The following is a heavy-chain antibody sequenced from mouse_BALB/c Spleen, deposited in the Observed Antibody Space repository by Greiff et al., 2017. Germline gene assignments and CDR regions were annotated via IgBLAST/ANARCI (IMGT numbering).Heavy chain of an antibody. D-gene: IGHD1-1*01. CDR3: ARPFTTVVAKDY. J-gene: IGHJ2*01. CDR1: GYTFSSYW. V-gene: IGHV1-9*01. Sequence: QVQLKESGAELMKPGASVKISCKATGYTFSSYWIEWVKQRPGHGLEWIGEILPGSGSTNYNEKFKGKATFTADTSSNTAYMQLSSLTSEDSAVYYCARPFTTVVAKDYWGQGTTLTVSS. CDR2: ILPGSGST.